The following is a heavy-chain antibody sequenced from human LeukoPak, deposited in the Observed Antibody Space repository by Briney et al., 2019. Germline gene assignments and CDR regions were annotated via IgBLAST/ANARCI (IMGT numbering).Heavy chain of an antibody. CDR2: IYYSGST. CDR1: GGSISSSSYY. Sequence: KPSETLSLTCTVSGGSISSSSYYWGWIRQPPGKGLEWIGSIYYSGSTYYNPSLKSRVTISVDTSKNQFSLKLSSVTAADTAVYYCARQRRSGWFETREFDYWGQGTLVTVSS. CDR3: ARQRRSGWFETREFDY. V-gene: IGHV4-39*01. J-gene: IGHJ4*02. D-gene: IGHD6-19*01.